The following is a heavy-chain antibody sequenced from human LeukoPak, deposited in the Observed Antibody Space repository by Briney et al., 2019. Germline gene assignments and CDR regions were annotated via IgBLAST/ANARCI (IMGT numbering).Heavy chain of an antibody. D-gene: IGHD4-23*01. J-gene: IGHJ6*03. Sequence: GGSLRLSCAASGFTFSSYAMSWVRQAPGKGLEWVSAISGSGGSTYYADSVKGRFAISRDNSKNTLYLQMNSLRAEDTAVYYCARRGYGGNHHAYYYMDVWGKGTTITVSS. CDR3: ARRGYGGNHHAYYYMDV. V-gene: IGHV3-23*01. CDR2: ISGSGGST. CDR1: GFTFSSYA.